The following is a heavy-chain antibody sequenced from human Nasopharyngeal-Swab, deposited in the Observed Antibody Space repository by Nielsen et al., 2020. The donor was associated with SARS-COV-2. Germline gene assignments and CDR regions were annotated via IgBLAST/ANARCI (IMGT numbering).Heavy chain of an antibody. V-gene: IGHV3-7*03. J-gene: IGHJ4*02. CDR1: GFTFSSYW. D-gene: IGHD5-18*01. CDR2: IKQDGSEK. Sequence: GGSLRLSCAASGFTFSSYWMSWVRQAPGKGLEWVANIKQDGSEKYYVDSVKGRFTISRDNAKNSLYLQMNSLRAEDTAVYYCARDMDTAMVIFDYWGQGTLVTVSS. CDR3: ARDMDTAMVIFDY.